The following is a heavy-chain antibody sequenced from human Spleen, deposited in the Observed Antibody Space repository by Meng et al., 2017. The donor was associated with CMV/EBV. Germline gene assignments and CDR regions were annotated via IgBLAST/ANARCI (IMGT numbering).Heavy chain of an antibody. V-gene: IGHV3-23*01. D-gene: IGHD6-13*01. CDR2: ISGSGGSI. Sequence: GESLKISCAASGFTFRSYAMSWVRQAPGKGLEWVSAISGSGGSIYYADSVKGRFTVSRDNSKNTLYLQMHSLRAEDTAMYYCAKAFSASWYREYYDFWGQGTLVTVSS. J-gene: IGHJ4*02. CDR3: AKAFSASWYREYYDF. CDR1: GFTFRSYA.